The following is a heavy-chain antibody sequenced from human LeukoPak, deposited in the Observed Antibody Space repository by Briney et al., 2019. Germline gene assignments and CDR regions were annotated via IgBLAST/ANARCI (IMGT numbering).Heavy chain of an antibody. D-gene: IGHD3-9*01. CDR1: GFTHSDYY. CDR3: ARATGGGVLRYFDWLLYPCYFDY. V-gene: IGHV3-11*04. CDR2: TSSSGSNI. J-gene: IGHJ4*02. Sequence: PGGSLRLSCAASGFTHSDYYMSWIRHAPGKGLECVSYTSSSGSNIYYADSVKGRLASSRGNDKNSLYLQMNSLRAEDTAVYYCARATGGGVLRYFDWLLYPCYFDYWGQGTLVTVSS.